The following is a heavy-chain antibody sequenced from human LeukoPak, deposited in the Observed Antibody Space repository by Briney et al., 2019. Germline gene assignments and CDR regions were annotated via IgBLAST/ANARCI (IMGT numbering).Heavy chain of an antibody. CDR2: INPNSGGA. V-gene: IGHV1-2*02. CDR1: GYTFTGYY. Sequence: ASVKVSCKASGYTFTGYYMHWVRQAPGQGLEWMGWINPNSGGANYAQKFQGRVTMTRDTSISTAYMELSRLRSDDTAVYYCARVYRNYNAFDIWGQGTMVTVSS. D-gene: IGHD3-16*02. CDR3: ARVYRNYNAFDI. J-gene: IGHJ3*02.